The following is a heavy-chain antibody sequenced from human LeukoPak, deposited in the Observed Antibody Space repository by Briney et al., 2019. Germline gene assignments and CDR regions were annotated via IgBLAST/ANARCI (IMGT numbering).Heavy chain of an antibody. CDR1: GFTFSSFA. CDR2: FDGNGPNT. V-gene: IGHV3-23*01. CDR3: AKSVDTAPAAFDY. Sequence: PGGSLRLSCAASGFTFSSFAMTWVRQAPGKGLEWVSGFDGNGPNTYYADSVKGRWTISRDNAKNSLYLQMNSLRAEDTALYYCAKSVDTAPAAFDYWGQGTLVTVSS. D-gene: IGHD5-18*01. J-gene: IGHJ4*02.